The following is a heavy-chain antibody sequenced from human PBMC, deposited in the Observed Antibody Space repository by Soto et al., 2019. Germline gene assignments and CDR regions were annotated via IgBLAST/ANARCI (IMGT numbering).Heavy chain of an antibody. D-gene: IGHD4-4*01. CDR3: ARAQTTVDMDV. J-gene: IGHJ6*02. Sequence: SETLSLTCTVSGGSISSGGYYWSWIRRHPGKGLEWIGYIYYSGSTYYNQSLKSRVTISVDTSKNQFSLKLSSVTAADTAVYYCARAQTTVDMDVWGQGTTVTVSS. CDR2: IYYSGST. CDR1: GGSISSGGYY. V-gene: IGHV4-31*03.